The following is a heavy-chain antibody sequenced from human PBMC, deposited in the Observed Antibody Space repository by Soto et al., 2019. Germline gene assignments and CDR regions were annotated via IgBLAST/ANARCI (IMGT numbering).Heavy chain of an antibody. CDR3: ARGIYDYGDPDAFDI. J-gene: IGHJ3*02. V-gene: IGHV3-48*01. CDR1: GFTFSSYS. Sequence: GGSLRLSCAASGFTFSSYSMNWVRQAPGKGLEWVSYISSSSTIYYADSVKGRFTISRDNAKNSLYLQMNSLRAEDTAVYYCARGIYDYGDPDAFDIWGQGTMVTVSS. CDR2: ISSSSTI. D-gene: IGHD4-17*01.